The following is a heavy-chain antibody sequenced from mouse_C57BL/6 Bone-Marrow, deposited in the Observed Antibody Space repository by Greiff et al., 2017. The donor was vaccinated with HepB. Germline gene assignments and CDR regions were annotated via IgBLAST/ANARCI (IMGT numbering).Heavy chain of an antibody. J-gene: IGHJ4*01. V-gene: IGHV1-15*01. CDR2: IDPETGGT. D-gene: IGHD2-5*01. CDR3: TRGDYYSNYGGAMDY. Sequence: QVQLKQSGAELVRPGASVTLSCKASGYTFTDYEMHWVKQTPVHGLEWIGAIDPETGGTAYNQKFKGKAILTADKSSSTAYMERRSLTSEDSAVYYCTRGDYYSNYGGAMDYWGQGTSVTVSS. CDR1: GYTFTDYE.